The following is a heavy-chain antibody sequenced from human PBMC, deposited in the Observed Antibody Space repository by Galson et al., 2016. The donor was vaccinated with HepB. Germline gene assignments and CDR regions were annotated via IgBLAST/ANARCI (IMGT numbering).Heavy chain of an antibody. V-gene: IGHV4-39*01. CDR2: IYYYTGST. CDR1: GVSISSRSYY. J-gene: IGHJ5*02. D-gene: IGHD6-19*01. CDR3: ARHIAVTATGDWFDP. Sequence: ETLSLTCTVSGVSISSRSYYWGWIRQPPGKXLEWIGSIYYYTGSTYYNPSLKSRVTITPDTSKNQFSLRLSSVTAADTAVYYCARHIAVTATGDWFDPWGQGTLVIVSS.